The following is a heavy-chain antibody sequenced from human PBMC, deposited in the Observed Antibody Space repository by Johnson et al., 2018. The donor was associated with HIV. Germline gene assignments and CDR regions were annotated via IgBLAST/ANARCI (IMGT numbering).Heavy chain of an antibody. D-gene: IGHD2-2*01. CDR2: IRYDGSNK. Sequence: QEQLEESGGGLVKPGGSLRLSCAASGFTFSDYYMSWIRQAPGKGLEWVAFIRYDGSNKYYADSVKGRFTISRDNSKNTLYLQMNSLKNEDTAVYYCATDVYPGPRYQLLHRGIWGHGTMITVSS. CDR3: ATDVYPGPRYQLLHRGI. V-gene: IGHV3-30*02. J-gene: IGHJ3*02. CDR1: GFTFSDYY.